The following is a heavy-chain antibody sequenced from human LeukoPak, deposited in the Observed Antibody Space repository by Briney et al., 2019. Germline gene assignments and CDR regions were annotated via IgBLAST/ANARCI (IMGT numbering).Heavy chain of an antibody. J-gene: IGHJ4*02. V-gene: IGHV4-39*01. CDR3: ARLHYSSWSFDY. CDR1: GGPISSSSYY. D-gene: IGHD6-6*01. Sequence: KASETLSLTCTVSGGPISSSSYYWGWIRKPPGKGLEWIGSIYYSGSTYYNPSLKSRVTISVDTSKNQFSLKLSSVTAADTALYYCARLHYSSWSFDYWGQGTLVTVSS. CDR2: IYYSGST.